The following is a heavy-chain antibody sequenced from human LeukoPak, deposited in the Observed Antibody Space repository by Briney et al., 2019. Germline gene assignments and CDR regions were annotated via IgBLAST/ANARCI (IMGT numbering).Heavy chain of an antibody. CDR1: GATFSDYA. D-gene: IGHD3-3*01. Sequence: ASVKVSCKASGATFSDYALNWVRQAPGQGREWMGVFIPILGTANSTQKFHDRLTITADISTNTAYMELSSLRSEDTAVYFCAAIPVFAVVLHQEPVWGKGTTVTVSS. CDR2: FIPILGTA. V-gene: IGHV1-69*06. CDR3: AAIPVFAVVLHQEPV. J-gene: IGHJ6*04.